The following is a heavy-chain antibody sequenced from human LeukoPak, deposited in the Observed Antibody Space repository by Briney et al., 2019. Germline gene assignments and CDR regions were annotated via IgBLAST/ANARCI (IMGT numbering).Heavy chain of an antibody. D-gene: IGHD6-13*01. CDR2: INSDGSST. CDR1: GFTFSSYW. Sequence: QAGGSLRLSCAASGFTFSSYWMHWVRQTPGKGLVWVSRINSDGSSTSYADSVKGRFTISRDNAKNTLYLQMNSLRAEDTAVYYCARGPEGSWGFDYWGQGTLVTVSS. J-gene: IGHJ4*02. CDR3: ARGPEGSWGFDY. V-gene: IGHV3-74*01.